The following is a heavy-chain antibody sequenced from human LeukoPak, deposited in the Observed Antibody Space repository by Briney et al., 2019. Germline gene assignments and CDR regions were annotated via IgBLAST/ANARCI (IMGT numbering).Heavy chain of an antibody. Sequence: GGSLRLSCAASGFSFSGYAMHWVRQAPGKGLDWLAVISYEGSSKNYADSVKGRFTISRDNSNNMLYLQMNSLRPEDTALYYCAKAGSRGWPYQLYYYMDVWGTGTTVTVSS. CDR2: ISYEGSSK. CDR1: GFSFSGYA. V-gene: IGHV3-30-3*01. CDR3: AKAGSRGWPYQLYYYMDV. J-gene: IGHJ6*03. D-gene: IGHD6-19*01.